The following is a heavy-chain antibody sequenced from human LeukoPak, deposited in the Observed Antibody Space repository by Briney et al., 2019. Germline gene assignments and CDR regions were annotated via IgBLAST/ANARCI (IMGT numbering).Heavy chain of an antibody. J-gene: IGHJ3*02. CDR3: ARDPQRGYSVKGAFDI. V-gene: IGHV4-30-4*02. Sequence: SDTLSLTCTVSGGSISSGDYFWSWIRQPPGKGLDWIGYIYYSGSTYYNPSLKSRVTISVDTSNNQFSLKLSSVTAADTAVYYCARDPQRGYSVKGAFDIWGQGTMVTVSS. D-gene: IGHD5/OR15-5a*01. CDR1: GGSISSGDYF. CDR2: IYYSGST.